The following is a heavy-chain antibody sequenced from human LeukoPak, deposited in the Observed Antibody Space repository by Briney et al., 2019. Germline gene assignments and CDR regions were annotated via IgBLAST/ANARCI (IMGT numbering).Heavy chain of an antibody. V-gene: IGHV7-4-1*02. CDR1: GYTFTSYA. J-gene: IGHJ6*02. D-gene: IGHD3-22*01. CDR2: INTNTGNP. CDR3: AGEVVIPPPDYYYYGMDV. Sequence: ASVKVSCKASGYTFTSYAMNWVRQAPGQGLEWMGWINTNTGNPTYAQGFTGRFVFSLDTSVSTAYLQISSLKAEDTAVYYCAGEVVIPPPDYYYYGMDVWGQGTTVTVSS.